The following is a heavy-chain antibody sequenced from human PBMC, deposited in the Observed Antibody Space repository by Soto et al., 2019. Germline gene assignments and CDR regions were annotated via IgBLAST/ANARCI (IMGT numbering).Heavy chain of an antibody. CDR1: GFTFSDYY. CDR3: TTAGEYYDFWSGRKTPYYFDY. D-gene: IGHD3-3*01. J-gene: IGHJ4*02. Sequence: PGGSLRLSCAASGFTFSDYYMSWIRQAPGKGLEWVGRIKSKTDGGTTDYAAPVKGRFTISRDDSKNTLYLQMNSLKTEDTAVYYCTTAGEYYDFWSGRKTPYYFDYWGQGTLVTVSS. V-gene: IGHV3-15*01. CDR2: IKSKTDGGTT.